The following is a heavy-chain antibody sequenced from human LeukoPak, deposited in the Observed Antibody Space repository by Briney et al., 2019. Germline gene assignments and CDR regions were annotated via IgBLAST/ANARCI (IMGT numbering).Heavy chain of an antibody. V-gene: IGHV4-34*01. J-gene: IGHJ4*02. CDR3: ARDMTTTPGAYDY. Sequence: SETLSLTCAVSGESFTGYYWSWIRQSPGKGLEWIGEIYHAGSTTYNTSLKSRVIISLDTSKIHFSLSLTSLTAADPAVYYCARDMTTTPGAYDYWGQGALVAVSS. CDR2: IYHAGST. D-gene: IGHD4-11*01. CDR1: GESFTGYY.